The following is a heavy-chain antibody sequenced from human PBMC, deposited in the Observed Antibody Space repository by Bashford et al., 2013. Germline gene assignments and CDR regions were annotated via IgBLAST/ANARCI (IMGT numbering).Heavy chain of an antibody. J-gene: IGHJ6*01. Sequence: VRQAPGKGLEWVSLIGSTGGTTYYADAVKGRFINSRDNYKNIVYLEMKSLRAEDTAKYHCAKVYYHGMDVWGPGTTVTVSS. CDR3: AKVYYHGMDV. V-gene: IGHV3-23*05. D-gene: IGHD3-3*02. CDR2: IGSTGGTT.